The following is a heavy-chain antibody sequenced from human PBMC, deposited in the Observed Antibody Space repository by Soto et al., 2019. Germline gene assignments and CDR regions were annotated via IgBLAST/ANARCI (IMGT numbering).Heavy chain of an antibody. CDR2: INAGNGNT. J-gene: IGHJ3*02. CDR3: ARAGFCSTTSCSDAFDI. CDR1: GYTFTNYA. Sequence: QVQLVQSGAEVKKPGASVKVSCKASGYTFTNYAMHWVRQAPGQRPGWMGWINAGNGNTKFSQRFQGRVTITRDTSANIAYMELSSLTSEDTAVYYCARAGFCSTTSCSDAFDIWGQGTMVTVSS. V-gene: IGHV1-3*01. D-gene: IGHD2-2*01.